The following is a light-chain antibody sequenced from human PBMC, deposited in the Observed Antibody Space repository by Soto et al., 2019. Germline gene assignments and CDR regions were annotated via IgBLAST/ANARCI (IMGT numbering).Light chain of an antibody. CDR1: QTISIW. Sequence: DIQMTQSPSTLSASVGDRVTITCRASQTISIWLAWYQQKPGKAPKLLIYKASTLESGVPSRFSGSGSGTEFTLTINSLQPDDFATYYCQQYNSLWTFGQGTKVEIK. CDR3: QQYNSLWT. CDR2: KAS. V-gene: IGKV1-5*03. J-gene: IGKJ1*01.